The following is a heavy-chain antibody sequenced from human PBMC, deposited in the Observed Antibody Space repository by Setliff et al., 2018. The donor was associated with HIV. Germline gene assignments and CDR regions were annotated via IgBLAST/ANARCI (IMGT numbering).Heavy chain of an antibody. V-gene: IGHV4-59*08. CDR2: SYKSGST. Sequence: PSETLSLTCSVSGGSLSGYHWSWIRQPPGKGLEWIGYSYKSGSTNSGPSFKSRVTISVDTSKNQFSLKLSSVTAADTAVYYCARPQYPGYYFDYWGQGTLVTVSS. CDR3: ARPQYPGYYFDY. CDR1: GGSLSGYH. J-gene: IGHJ4*02. D-gene: IGHD2-2*01.